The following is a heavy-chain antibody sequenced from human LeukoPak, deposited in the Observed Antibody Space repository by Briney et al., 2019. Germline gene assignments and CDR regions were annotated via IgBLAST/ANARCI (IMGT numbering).Heavy chain of an antibody. CDR3: ASPIAVAGAFDY. CDR2: IYYSGST. J-gene: IGHJ4*02. CDR1: GGSISSDDYY. Sequence: SETLSLTCTVSGGSISSDDYYWSWIRQPPGKGLEWSGCIYYSGSTYYNPSLKSRVTISVDTSKNQFSLKLSSVTAADTAVYYCASPIAVAGAFDYWGQGTLDSVSS. V-gene: IGHV4-30-4*01. D-gene: IGHD6-19*01.